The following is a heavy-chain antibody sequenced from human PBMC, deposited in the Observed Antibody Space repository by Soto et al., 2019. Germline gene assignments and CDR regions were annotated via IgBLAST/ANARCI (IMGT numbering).Heavy chain of an antibody. CDR3: ARLGYYYYGMDV. CDR1: GGSISSSSYY. J-gene: IGHJ6*02. V-gene: IGHV4-39*01. CDR2: IYYSGST. Sequence: SETLSLTCTVSGGSISSSSYYWGWIRQPPGKGLEWIGSIYYSGSTYYNPSLKSRVTISVDTSKNQFSLKLSSVTAADTAVYYCARLGYYYYGMDVWGQGTTVTVSS.